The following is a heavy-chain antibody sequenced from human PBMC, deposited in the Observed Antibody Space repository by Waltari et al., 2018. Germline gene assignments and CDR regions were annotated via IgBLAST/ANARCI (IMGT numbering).Heavy chain of an antibody. CDR1: NYSITSGYF. CDR3: ARDKGFYDVLPGRGWFDP. CDR2: IYHTGTT. D-gene: IGHD3-9*01. Sequence: QVQLQESGPGLVKPAETLSLTCTVSNYSITSGYFWCWPRPSPGKGLEWIGSIYHTGTTYFNPSLKSRVTISIDTSKKQFSLRLRSVTAADTGVYFCARDKGFYDVLPGRGWFDPWGQGTLVTVSS. V-gene: IGHV4-38-2*02. J-gene: IGHJ5*02.